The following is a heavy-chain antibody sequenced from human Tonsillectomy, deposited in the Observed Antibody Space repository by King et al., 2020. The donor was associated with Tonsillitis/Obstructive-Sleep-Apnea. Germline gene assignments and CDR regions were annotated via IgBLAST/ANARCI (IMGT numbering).Heavy chain of an antibody. CDR1: GFTFTRSA. V-gene: IGHV1-58*01. CDR3: AADLGAEYCSSTSCYEGALGY. D-gene: IGHD2-2*01. J-gene: IGHJ4*02. Sequence: QLVQSGPEVKKPGTSVKVSCKASGFTFTRSAVLWVLQALGQRLECIGWIVVGSGNTNYAQKFQERVTITRDMSTSTAYMELSSLRSEDTAVYYCAADLGAEYCSSTSCYEGALGYWGQGTLVTVSS. CDR2: IVVGSGNT.